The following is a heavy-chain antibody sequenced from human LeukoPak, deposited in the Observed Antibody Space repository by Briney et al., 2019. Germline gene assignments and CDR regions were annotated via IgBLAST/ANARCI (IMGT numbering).Heavy chain of an antibody. CDR1: GYSISGGYY. D-gene: IGHD3-22*01. J-gene: IGHJ4*02. V-gene: IGHV4-38-2*02. CDR2: IYHSGST. Sequence: SETLSLTCAVSGYSISGGYYWAWIRQPPGKGLEWIGSIYHSGSTYYNPSLKSRVTISVDTSKNRFSLRLSSVTAADTAIYYCARDRRNSAYYYDSGGYYVEYWGQGTLVTVSS. CDR3: ARDRRNSAYYYDSGGYYVEY.